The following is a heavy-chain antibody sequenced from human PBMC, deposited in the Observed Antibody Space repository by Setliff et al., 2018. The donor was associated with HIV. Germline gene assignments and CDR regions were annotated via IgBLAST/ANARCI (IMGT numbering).Heavy chain of an antibody. Sequence: GGSLRLSCAASGFTFSSYWMSWVRQAPGKGLEWVANIKQDGSEKYYVDSVKGRFTISRDNAKNSLYLQMNSLRAEDTAVYYCAGASSGPKGYYFDYWGQGTLVTVSS. CDR2: IKQDGSEK. J-gene: IGHJ4*02. CDR3: AGASSGPKGYYFDY. CDR1: GFTFSSYW. D-gene: IGHD6-19*01. V-gene: IGHV3-7*01.